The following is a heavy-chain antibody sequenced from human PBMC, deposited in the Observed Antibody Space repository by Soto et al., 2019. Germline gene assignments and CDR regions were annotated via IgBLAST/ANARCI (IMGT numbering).Heavy chain of an antibody. V-gene: IGHV3-7*03. CDR3: ARAIFGWGWGSYRYYFDY. J-gene: IGHJ4*02. CDR1: GFTFSSYW. Sequence: GESLKISCAASGFTFSSYWMSWVRQAPGKGLEWVANIKQDGSEKYYVDSVKGRFTISRDNAKNSLYLQMNSLRAEDTAVYYCARAIFGWGWGSYRYYFDYWGQGTLVTVSS. D-gene: IGHD3-16*02. CDR2: IKQDGSEK.